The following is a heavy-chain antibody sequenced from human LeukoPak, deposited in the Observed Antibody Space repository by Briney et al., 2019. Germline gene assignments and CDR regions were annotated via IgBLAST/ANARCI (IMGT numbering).Heavy chain of an antibody. V-gene: IGHV3-30*18. CDR3: AKDGPRRYCSSTSCPYQTYVYYYYGMDV. CDR2: ISYDGSNK. D-gene: IGHD2-2*01. Sequence: GRSLRLSCAASGFTFSSCGMHWVRQAPGKGLEWVAVISYDGSNKYYADSVKGRFTISRDNSKNTLYLQMNSLRAEDTAVCYCAKDGPRRYCSSTSCPYQTYVYYYYGMDVWGQGTTVTVSS. J-gene: IGHJ6*02. CDR1: GFTFSSCG.